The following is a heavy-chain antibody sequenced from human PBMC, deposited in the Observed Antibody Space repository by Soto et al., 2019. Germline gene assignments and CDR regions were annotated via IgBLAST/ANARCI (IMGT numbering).Heavy chain of an antibody. J-gene: IGHJ5*02. CDR2: ISWNSGSI. Sequence: GGSLRLSCAASGFTFDDYAMHWVRQAPGKGLEWVSGISWNSGSIGYADSVKGRFTISRDNAKNSLYLQMNSLRAEDTALYYCARRRNWNFWFDPWGQGTLVTVSS. D-gene: IGHD1-1*01. CDR3: ARRRNWNFWFDP. CDR1: GFTFDDYA. V-gene: IGHV3-9*01.